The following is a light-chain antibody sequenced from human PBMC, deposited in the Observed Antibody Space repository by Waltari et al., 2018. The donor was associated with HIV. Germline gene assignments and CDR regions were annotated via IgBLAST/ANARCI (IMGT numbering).Light chain of an antibody. CDR1: QSVLYSSNNKNY. V-gene: IGKV4-1*01. J-gene: IGKJ1*01. CDR2: WAS. CDR3: QQYYGTPPT. Sequence: DIVMTQPPDPLPVSLGEGSTIHCKSSQSVLYSSNNKNYLAWYQQKPGQPPKLLIYWASTRESGVPDRFSGSGSGTDFTLTISSLQAEDVAVYYCQQYYGTPPTFGQGTKVEIK.